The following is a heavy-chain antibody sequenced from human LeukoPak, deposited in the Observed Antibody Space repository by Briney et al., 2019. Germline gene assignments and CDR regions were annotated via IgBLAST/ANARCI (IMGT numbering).Heavy chain of an antibody. V-gene: IGHV4-59*01. Sequence: SETLSLTCTVSGGSISGYYWSWIRQSPGKELEWIGYIYYSGSTNYNPSLKSRVTISVDTSKNQFSLKLSSVSAADAAVYYCARDSTSSYCGGDCYAFDIWGQGTMVTVSS. J-gene: IGHJ3*02. CDR1: GGSISGYY. CDR3: ARDSTSSYCGGDCYAFDI. D-gene: IGHD2-21*02. CDR2: IYYSGST.